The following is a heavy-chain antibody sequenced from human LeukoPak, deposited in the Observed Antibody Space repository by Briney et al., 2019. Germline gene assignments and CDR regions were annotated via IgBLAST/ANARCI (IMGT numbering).Heavy chain of an antibody. D-gene: IGHD3-22*01. CDR1: GYSFTSYW. J-gene: IGHJ5*02. CDR3: ARRPYYYDSSGSGKCNWFDP. Sequence: GESLKISCKGSGYSFTSYWIGWVRQMPGKGLEWMGIIYPGDSDTRYSPSFQGQVTISADKSISTAYLQWSSLKASDTAMYYCARRPYYYDSSGSGKCNWFDPWGQGTLVTVSS. V-gene: IGHV5-51*01. CDR2: IYPGDSDT.